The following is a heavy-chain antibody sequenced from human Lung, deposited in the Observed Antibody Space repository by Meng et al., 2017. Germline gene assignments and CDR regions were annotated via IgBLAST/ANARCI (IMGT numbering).Heavy chain of an antibody. Sequence: QVQLQQCGAGLLKPSESLSLTCFVSGGSFSDYYWSWIRQPPGKGLEWIGEINHSGSTNYNPSLESRATISVDTSQNHLSLKLSSVTAADSAVYYCARGPTTMAHDFDYWGQGTLVTVSS. CDR1: GGSFSDYY. CDR2: INHSGST. V-gene: IGHV4-34*01. J-gene: IGHJ4*02. D-gene: IGHD4-11*01. CDR3: ARGPTTMAHDFDY.